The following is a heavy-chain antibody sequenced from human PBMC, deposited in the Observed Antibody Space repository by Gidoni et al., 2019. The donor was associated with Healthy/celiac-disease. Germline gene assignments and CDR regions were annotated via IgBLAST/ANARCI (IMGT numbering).Heavy chain of an antibody. Sequence: QLQLQESGPGLVKPSETLSLTCTVSGGSISSSSYYWGWIRQPPGKGLEWIGSIYYSGSTYYNPSLKSRVTISVDTSKNQFSLKLSSVTAADTAVYYCARQDRGRWSLKLEGYYFDYWGQGTLVTVSS. CDR1: GGSISSSSYY. D-gene: IGHD2-21*02. CDR2: IYYSGST. V-gene: IGHV4-39*01. CDR3: ARQDRGRWSLKLEGYYFDY. J-gene: IGHJ4*02.